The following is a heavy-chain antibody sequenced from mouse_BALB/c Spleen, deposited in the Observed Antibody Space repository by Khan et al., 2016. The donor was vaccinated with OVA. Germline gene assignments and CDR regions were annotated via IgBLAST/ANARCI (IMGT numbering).Heavy chain of an antibody. CDR3: ARRGYDYGRGALFSY. J-gene: IGHJ3*01. V-gene: IGHV2-2*02. CDR2: IWSAGST. D-gene: IGHD2-4*01. CDR1: GFSLTNYS. Sequence: QVQLKQSGPGLVQPSQSLSITCTVSGFSLTNYSVHWVRQSPGKGLEWLGVIWSAGSTDYNEAFISRLTIRKDNSRSQVFFKMNSLQPNDTAIYSCARRGYDYGRGALFSYLCQGTLVTVSA.